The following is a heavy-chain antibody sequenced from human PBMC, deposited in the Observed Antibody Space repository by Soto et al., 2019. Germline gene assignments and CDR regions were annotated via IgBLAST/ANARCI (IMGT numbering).Heavy chain of an antibody. CDR2: IYYSGST. Sequence: SGPTLVNPTQTLTLTCTFSGFSLSTSGMCVSWIRQPPGKALEWIGYIYYSGSTNYNPSLKSRVTISVDTSKNQFSLKLNSMTAADTAVYYCARHPTAAGRQRAFDYWGQGTLVTVSS. CDR1: GFSLSTSGMC. CDR3: ARHPTAAGRQRAFDY. J-gene: IGHJ4*02. V-gene: IGHV4-61*08. D-gene: IGHD6-13*01.